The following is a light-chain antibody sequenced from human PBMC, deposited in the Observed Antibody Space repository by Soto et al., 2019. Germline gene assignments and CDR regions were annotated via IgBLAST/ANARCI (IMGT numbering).Light chain of an antibody. CDR1: QSVSSY. CDR2: GAS. V-gene: IGKV3-20*01. CDR3: QQYGTSPLT. Sequence: EIVLTQSPATLSLSPVERATLSCRASQSVSSYLAWYQQKPGQAPRLLISGASSRATGIPDRFSGSGSGTDFTLTISRVEPEDFAVYYCQQYGTSPLTFGGGTKVDVK. J-gene: IGKJ4*01.